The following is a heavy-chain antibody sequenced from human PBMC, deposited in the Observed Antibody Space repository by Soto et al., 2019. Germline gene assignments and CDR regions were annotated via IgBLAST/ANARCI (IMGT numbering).Heavy chain of an antibody. D-gene: IGHD6-19*01. CDR1: GFTFDNYD. J-gene: IGHJ4*01. Sequence: EVQLVESGGGLMRPGGSLRLSCTASGFTFDNYDMHWVRQRAGKGLEWVAAIGTTGHPYYPGSGKGRFTISRENVKNSVFLQVNDLKAGDKAVYYCARGSSGWYADLDYWGHGTLFTVSA. CDR2: IGTTGHP. CDR3: ARGSSGWYADLDY. V-gene: IGHV3-13*05.